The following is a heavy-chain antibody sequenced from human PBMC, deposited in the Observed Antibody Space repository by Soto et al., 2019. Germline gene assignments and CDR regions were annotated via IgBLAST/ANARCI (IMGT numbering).Heavy chain of an antibody. CDR1: GGSISSYY. D-gene: IGHD3-22*01. J-gene: IGHJ4*02. CDR3: AGTYYYDSSGYYQEDY. V-gene: IGHV4-59*01. CDR2: IYYSGST. Sequence: SETLSLTCTVSGGSISSYYWSWIRQPPGKGLEWIGYIYYSGSTNYNPSLKSRVTISVDTSKNQFSPKLSSVTAADTAVYYCAGTYYYDSSGYYQEDYWGQGTLVTVSS.